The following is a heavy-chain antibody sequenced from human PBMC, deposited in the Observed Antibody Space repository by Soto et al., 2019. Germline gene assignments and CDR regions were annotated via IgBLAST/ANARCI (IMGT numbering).Heavy chain of an antibody. CDR3: ARSSRLDFWSGYYAYYHYYYMDV. V-gene: IGHV4-59*01. D-gene: IGHD3-3*01. CDR1: GGSISSYY. J-gene: IGHJ6*03. CDR2: IYYSGST. Sequence: SETLSLTCTVSGGSISSYYWSWIRQPPGKGLEGIGYIYYSGSTNYNPSLKSRVTISVDTSKNQFSLKLSSVTAADTAVYYCARSSRLDFWSGYYAYYHYYYMDVCGKGTTVTVSS.